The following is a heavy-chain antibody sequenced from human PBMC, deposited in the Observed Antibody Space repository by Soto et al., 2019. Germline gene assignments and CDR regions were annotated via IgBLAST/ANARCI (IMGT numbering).Heavy chain of an antibody. CDR1: GFTLSGYA. D-gene: IGHD6-6*01. CDR2: ISSNGVGT. J-gene: IGHJ6*03. Sequence: VQLAESGGGLAQLGGSLRLCCAASGFTLSGYAMDWVRQAPGKGLEYVSGISSNGVGTYYANSVQGRFTISRDNSKNTVYLQMGSLRPEDMAVYYCAGRARPDFYYMDVWSKGTTVTVSS. CDR3: AGRARPDFYYMDV. V-gene: IGHV3-64*01.